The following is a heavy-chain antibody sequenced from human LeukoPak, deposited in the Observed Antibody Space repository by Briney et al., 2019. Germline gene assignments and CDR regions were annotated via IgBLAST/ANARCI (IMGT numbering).Heavy chain of an antibody. D-gene: IGHD3-10*01. CDR2: IYYSGST. CDR1: GGSISSSSYY. V-gene: IGHV4-39*01. J-gene: IGHJ5*02. Sequence: PSETLSLTCTVSGGSISSSSYYWGWIPQPPGKGLEWIGSIYYSGSTYYNPSLKSRVTISVDTSKNQFSLKLSSVTAADTAVYYCARYYYGSGSYYEYNWFDPWGQGTLVTVSS. CDR3: ARYYYGSGSYYEYNWFDP.